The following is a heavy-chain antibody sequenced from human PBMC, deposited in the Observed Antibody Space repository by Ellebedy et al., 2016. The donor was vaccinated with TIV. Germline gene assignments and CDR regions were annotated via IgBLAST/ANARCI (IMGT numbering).Heavy chain of an antibody. CDR2: IRSKAYGGTT. D-gene: IGHD3-22*01. CDR3: TRGGTYYYDSSGYS. Sequence: GESLKISCTASGFTFGDYAMSWFRQAPGKGLEWVGFIRSKAYGGTTEYAASVKGRFTISRDDSKSIAYLQMNSLKTEDTAVYYCTRGGTYYYDSSGYSWGQGTLVTVSS. J-gene: IGHJ5*02. V-gene: IGHV3-49*03. CDR1: GFTFGDYA.